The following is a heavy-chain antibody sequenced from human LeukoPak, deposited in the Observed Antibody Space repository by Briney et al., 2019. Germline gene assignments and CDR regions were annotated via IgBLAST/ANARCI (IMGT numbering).Heavy chain of an antibody. V-gene: IGHV3-23*01. CDR3: AKIPPGSHWVDFDY. CDR2: ISGSGGST. CDR1: GFTFSTYA. J-gene: IGHJ4*02. D-gene: IGHD3-10*01. Sequence: SGGSLRLSCAASGFTFSTYAMSWVRQAPGKGLEWVSGISGSGGSTYYADSVKGRFTISRDNSKNTLYLQMNSLRGEDTALYYCAKIPPGSHWVDFDYWGQGTLVTVSS.